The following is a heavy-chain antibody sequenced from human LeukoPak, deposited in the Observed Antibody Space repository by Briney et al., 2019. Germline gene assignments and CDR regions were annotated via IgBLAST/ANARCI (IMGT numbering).Heavy chain of an antibody. CDR2: INFDGSSK. V-gene: IGHV3-30*02. CDR3: AKRGGISGCPACHHLDS. J-gene: IGHJ4*02. D-gene: IGHD3-3*02. CDR1: GFTFSNFA. Sequence: GGSLRLSCAASGFTFSNFAMHWVRQAPGKGLEWVARINFDGSSKSYADSLKGRFTISRDNSKNTRYLQMNSLTVADTAVYYCAKRGGISGCPACHHLDSWGQGILVTVSS.